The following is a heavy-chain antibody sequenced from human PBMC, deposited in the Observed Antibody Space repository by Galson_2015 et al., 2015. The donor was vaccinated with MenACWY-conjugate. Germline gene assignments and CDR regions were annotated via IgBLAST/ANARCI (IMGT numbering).Heavy chain of an antibody. CDR2: INQSGRS. Sequence: ETLSLTCAVYGGSFSGYYWSWIRHPPGRGLEWIGEINQSGRSSYYPSLKSRVPISVDTSKNQLSLNLRSVTAADTAVYYCAWGGDYGNIGRFDYWGQGTLVTVSS. D-gene: IGHD4-17*01. V-gene: IGHV4-34*01. CDR1: GGSFSGYY. J-gene: IGHJ4*02. CDR3: AWGGDYGNIGRFDY.